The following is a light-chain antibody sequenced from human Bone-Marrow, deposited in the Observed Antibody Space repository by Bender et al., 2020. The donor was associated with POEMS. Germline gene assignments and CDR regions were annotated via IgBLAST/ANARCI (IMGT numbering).Light chain of an antibody. Sequence: QSALTQPASVSGSPGQSITISCTGTNSDVAIYNFVSWYQQHPGRAPKFMIFEVSQRPSGVPDRFSGSKSGTSASLAITGLQAEDEAEYYCAAWDDSLNGHWVFGGGTKLTVL. CDR1: NSDVAIYNF. CDR3: AAWDDSLNGHWV. CDR2: EVS. V-gene: IGLV2-14*02. J-gene: IGLJ3*02.